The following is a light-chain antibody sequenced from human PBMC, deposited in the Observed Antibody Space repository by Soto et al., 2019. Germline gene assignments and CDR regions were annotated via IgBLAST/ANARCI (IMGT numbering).Light chain of an antibody. J-gene: IGKJ4*01. CDR1: QSVSSSY. V-gene: IGKV3-20*01. CDR3: QQYGSSPRT. Sequence: EIVLTQSRSTLSFSPWERSTLSCRASQSVSSSYLAWYQQKPGQAPRLLIYGASSRATGIPDRFSGSGSGTDFTLTISRLEPEDFAVYYCQQYGSSPRTVGGGTKVDSK. CDR2: GAS.